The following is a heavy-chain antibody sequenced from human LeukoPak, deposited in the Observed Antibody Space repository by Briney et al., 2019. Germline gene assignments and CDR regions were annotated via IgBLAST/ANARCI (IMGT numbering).Heavy chain of an antibody. CDR1: GFTLCRYS. Sequence: GGSLRLSCAASGFTLCRYSINWVRQAPGKGLEWGSSISSSSSYIYYADSVKVRFTISRDNAKNSLSLQMNSLRAEDTAVYYCARDRLAAVGGWDFAFDIWGQGTMVTVPS. V-gene: IGHV3-21*01. D-gene: IGHD6-19*01. CDR3: ARDRLAAVGGWDFAFDI. CDR2: ISSSSSYI. J-gene: IGHJ3*02.